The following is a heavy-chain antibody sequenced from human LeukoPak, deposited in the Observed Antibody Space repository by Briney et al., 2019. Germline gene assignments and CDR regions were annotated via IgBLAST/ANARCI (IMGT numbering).Heavy chain of an antibody. Sequence: ASVKVSCKTSGYTFTDYYIHWILQAPGKGLEWMGRIDPQDGKTKLAARFQGRLTISADTSTDTSYMDLSSLTSEDTAVYYCTSDRIGARPFDYWGQGNLVTVSS. D-gene: IGHD2-21*01. J-gene: IGHJ4*02. V-gene: IGHV1-69-2*01. CDR3: TSDRIGARPFDY. CDR2: IDPQDGKT. CDR1: GYTFTDYY.